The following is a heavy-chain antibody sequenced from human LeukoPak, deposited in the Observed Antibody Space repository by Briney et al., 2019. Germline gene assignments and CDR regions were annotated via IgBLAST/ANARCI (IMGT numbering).Heavy chain of an antibody. D-gene: IGHD3-16*01. CDR2: INPNSGGST. CDR3: ARDSSIWGGWFDP. Sequence: GASVKVSCKASGYTFTGYYMHWVRQAPGQGLEWMGWINPNSGGSTNYAQRFQGRVTMTRDTSISTAYMEVRRLRSDDTAVYYCARDSSIWGGWFDPWGQGTLVTVSS. J-gene: IGHJ5*02. CDR1: GYTFTGYY. V-gene: IGHV1-2*02.